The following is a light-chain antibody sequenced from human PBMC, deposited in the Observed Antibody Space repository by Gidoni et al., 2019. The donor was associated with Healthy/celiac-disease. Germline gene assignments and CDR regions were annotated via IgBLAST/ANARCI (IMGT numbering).Light chain of an antibody. V-gene: IGKV3-20*01. Sequence: DIVLTQSPGTLSLSPGERATLSCRASQSVSSSYLAWYQQKPGQAPRLLIYGASSRATGIPDRFSGSGSGTDFTLTISRLEPEDFAVYYCQQYGSSPPTFGQGTKVETK. J-gene: IGKJ1*01. CDR2: GAS. CDR1: QSVSSSY. CDR3: QQYGSSPPT.